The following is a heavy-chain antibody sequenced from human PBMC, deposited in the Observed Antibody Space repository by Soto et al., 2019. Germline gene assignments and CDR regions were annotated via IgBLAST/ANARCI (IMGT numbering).Heavy chain of an antibody. J-gene: IGHJ6*02. CDR1: GFTFSSYS. D-gene: IGHD1-26*01. CDR2: ISSSSSTI. V-gene: IGHV3-48*02. CDR3: ARDASSIVGATTSYYYYGMDV. Sequence: GGSLRLSCAASGFTFSSYSMNWVRQAPGKGLEWVSSISSSSSTIYYADSVKGRFTISRDNAKNSLNLQMNSLRDEDTAVYYCARDASSIVGATTSYYYYGMDVWGQGTTVTVSS.